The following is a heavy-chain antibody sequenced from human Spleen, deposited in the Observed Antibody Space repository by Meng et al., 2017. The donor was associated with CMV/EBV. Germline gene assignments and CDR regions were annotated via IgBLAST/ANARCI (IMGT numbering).Heavy chain of an antibody. D-gene: IGHD3-10*01. Sequence: GGSLRLSCAASGFTFSDFAMYWVRQAPGKGLEWVALISYDGGNENYADSVKGRFTISRDNSKNTLSLQMNSLRSEDTAVYYCAREGRSSPLSLSDPTGSKLPDFWGQGTLVTVSS. J-gene: IGHJ4*02. CDR2: ISYDGGNE. CDR1: GFTFSDFA. V-gene: IGHV3-30*04. CDR3: AREGRSSPLSLSDPTGSKLPDF.